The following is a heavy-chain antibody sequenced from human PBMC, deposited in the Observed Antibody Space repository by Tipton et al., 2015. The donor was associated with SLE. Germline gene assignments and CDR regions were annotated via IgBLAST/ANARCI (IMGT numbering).Heavy chain of an antibody. CDR2: TYYRSKWYK. D-gene: IGHD5-18*01. V-gene: IGHV6-1*01. Sequence: GLVKPSQTLSLTCAISGDSVSSNSAAWNWIRQSPSRGLEWLGRTYYRSKWYKDYAVSVKSRITINPDTSKNQFSLQLNSVTPEDTAVYYCARGHTAMVGSLYYYGMDVWGQGTTVTVSS. CDR1: GDSVSSNSAA. J-gene: IGHJ6*02. CDR3: ARGHTAMVGSLYYYGMDV.